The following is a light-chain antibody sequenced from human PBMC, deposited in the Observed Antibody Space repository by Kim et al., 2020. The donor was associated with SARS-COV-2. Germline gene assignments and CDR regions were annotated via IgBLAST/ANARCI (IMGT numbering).Light chain of an antibody. V-gene: IGKV1-12*01. CDR2: DAS. Sequence: IQMTQSPSSVSASVGDRVTISCRASRRVGTYLIWYQQSPGKVPKLLIHDASHLQGGVPSIFSGSGSGTDFTLTINNLQPEDSAVYYCQQANTLPPTFGGGTKVDIK. CDR1: RRVGTY. J-gene: IGKJ4*01. CDR3: QQANTLPPT.